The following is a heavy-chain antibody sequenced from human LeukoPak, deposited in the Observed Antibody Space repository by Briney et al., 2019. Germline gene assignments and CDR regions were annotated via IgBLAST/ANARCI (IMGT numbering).Heavy chain of an antibody. CDR3: VRPDRIFGVPAAFDA. Sequence: GASVKVSCKASGGSSSAYPINWVRQAPGQGLEWLGGIIPKYSASNYAQAFQGRVTITADESTNTVYMEMSGLRPDDTAVYYCVRPDRIFGVPAAFDAWGQGTLVAVSS. CDR2: IIPKYSAS. J-gene: IGHJ3*01. CDR1: GGSSSAYP. D-gene: IGHD3-3*02. V-gene: IGHV1-69*13.